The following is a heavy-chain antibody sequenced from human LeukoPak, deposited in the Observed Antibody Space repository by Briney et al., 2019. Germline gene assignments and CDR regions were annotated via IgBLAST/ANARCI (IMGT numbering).Heavy chain of an antibody. D-gene: IGHD1-26*01. Sequence: ASVKVSCKASGYTFTSYYMHWVRQAPGQGLEWMGIINPSGGSTSYAQKFQGRVTMTRDKSTSTAYMELSSLRSEDTAVYYCARVVYSGSYGDYYYYYMDVWGKGTTVTVSS. CDR1: GYTFTSYY. CDR2: INPSGGST. J-gene: IGHJ6*03. V-gene: IGHV1-46*01. CDR3: ARVVYSGSYGDYYYYYMDV.